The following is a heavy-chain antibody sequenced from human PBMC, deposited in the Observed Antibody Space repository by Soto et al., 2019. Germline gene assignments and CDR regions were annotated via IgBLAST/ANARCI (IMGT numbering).Heavy chain of an antibody. CDR1: GGSISSYY. CDR3: ARRYGDCFEY. V-gene: IGHV4-59*08. Sequence: PSQNLSDTCTVSGGSISSYYWSWIRQPAGKGLERIGNIYYSGSNNYNPPHKSRVTISVDTCKNHFSMKLSSVTAADTAVYYCARRYGDCFEYWGQGTLVTVSS. CDR2: IYYSGSN. J-gene: IGHJ4*02. D-gene: IGHD4-17*01.